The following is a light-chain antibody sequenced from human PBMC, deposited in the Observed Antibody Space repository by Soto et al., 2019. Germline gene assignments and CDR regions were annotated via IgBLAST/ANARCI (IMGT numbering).Light chain of an antibody. CDR3: QQYYNWPPIT. CDR1: QTVSSS. CDR2: GAS. J-gene: IGKJ3*01. V-gene: IGKV3-15*01. Sequence: EIVMTQSPATLSVSPGERATLSCRASQTVSSSLAWYQQKPGQAPRLLIYGASTRATGIPARFSGSGSGTEFTLTISSLQSEDFAVYYCQQYYNWPPITFGPGTKVDIK.